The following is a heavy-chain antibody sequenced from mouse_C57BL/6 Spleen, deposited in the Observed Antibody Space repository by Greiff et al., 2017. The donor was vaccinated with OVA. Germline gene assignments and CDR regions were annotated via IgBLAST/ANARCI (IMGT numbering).Heavy chain of an antibody. CDR3: ARIITTVVATDY. CDR1: GYTFTSYT. D-gene: IGHD1-1*01. V-gene: IGHV1-4*01. J-gene: IGHJ2*01. CDR2: INPSSGYT. Sequence: VQLQQSGAELARPGASVKMSCKASGYTFTSYTMHWVKQRPGQGLEWIGYINPSSGYTKYNQKFKDKATLTADKSSSTAYMQLSSLTSEDSAVYYCARIITTVVATDYWGQGTTLTVSS.